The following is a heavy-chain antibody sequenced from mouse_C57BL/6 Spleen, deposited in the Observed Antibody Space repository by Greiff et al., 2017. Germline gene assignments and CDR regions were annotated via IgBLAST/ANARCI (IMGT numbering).Heavy chain of an antibody. Sequence: QVQLQQSGAELVMPGASVKLSCKASGYTFTSYWMHWVKQRPGQGLEWIGEIDPSDSYTNYNQKFKGKSTLTVDKSSSTAYMQLSSLTSEDSAVYYCARSGAYYSNYFDYWGQGTTLTVSS. CDR2: IDPSDSYT. J-gene: IGHJ2*01. D-gene: IGHD2-5*01. CDR1: GYTFTSYW. CDR3: ARSGAYYSNYFDY. V-gene: IGHV1-69*01.